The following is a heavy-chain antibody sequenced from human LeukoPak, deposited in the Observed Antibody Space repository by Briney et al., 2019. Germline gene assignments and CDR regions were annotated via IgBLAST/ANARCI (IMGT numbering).Heavy chain of an antibody. CDR1: GFTFSSYS. V-gene: IGHV3-21*01. J-gene: IGHJ3*02. CDR2: ISSSSSYI. D-gene: IGHD6-13*01. Sequence: GGSLRLSCAASGFTFSSYSMNWVRQAPGKGLEWVSSISSSSSYIYYADSVKGRFTISRDNAKNSLYLQMNSLRAEDTAVYYCASAVAVAPIDAFDIWGQGTMVTVSS. CDR3: ASAVAVAPIDAFDI.